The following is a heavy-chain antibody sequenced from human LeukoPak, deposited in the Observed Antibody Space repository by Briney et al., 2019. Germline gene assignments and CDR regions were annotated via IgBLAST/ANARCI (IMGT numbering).Heavy chain of an antibody. Sequence: KPGGSLRLSCAASGFTLSHYYMTWIRQAPGKGLEWLSCISSSGDTIYYADSVKGRFTVSRDNAENSLYLQMNSLRAEDTAMCYCARQGSEIDYSGQGTLVTVYS. V-gene: IGHV3-11*01. CDR1: GFTLSHYY. CDR3: ARQGSEIDY. J-gene: IGHJ4*02. CDR2: ISSSGDTI.